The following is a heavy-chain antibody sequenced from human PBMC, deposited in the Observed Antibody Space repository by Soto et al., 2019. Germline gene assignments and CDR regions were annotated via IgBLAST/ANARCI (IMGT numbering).Heavy chain of an antibody. D-gene: IGHD3-3*01. CDR2: MSHSGAT. CDR1: GGSITSYY. J-gene: IGHJ4*02. Sequence: PSETLSLTCTVSGGSITSYYWTWIRQPPGKGLEWVGYMSHSGATNSSPSLKSRVTISVDTSKNQFSLTLTSVTAPDTAVYYCAKIPEYVYGFLDSGGKEPLFTVSS. CDR3: AKIPEYVYGFLDS. V-gene: IGHV4-59*01.